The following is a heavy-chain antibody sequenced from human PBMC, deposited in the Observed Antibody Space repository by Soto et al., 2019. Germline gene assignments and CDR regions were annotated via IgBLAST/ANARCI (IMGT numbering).Heavy chain of an antibody. CDR1: GGSISSYY. J-gene: IGHJ5*02. CDR2: IYYSGST. Sequence: SETLSLTCTVSGGSISSYYWSWIRQPPGKGLEWIGYIYYSGSTNYNPSLKSRVTISADTSKNQFSLKLSSVTAADTAVYYCARKVVVVPAANGWFDPWGQGTLVTVSS. V-gene: IGHV4-59*01. D-gene: IGHD2-2*01. CDR3: ARKVVVVPAANGWFDP.